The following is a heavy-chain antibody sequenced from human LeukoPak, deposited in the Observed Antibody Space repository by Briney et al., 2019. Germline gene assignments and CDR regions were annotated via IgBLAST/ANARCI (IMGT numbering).Heavy chain of an antibody. CDR2: IIPILGIA. Sequence: ASVKVSCKASGGTFSSYAISWVRQAPGQGLEWMGRIIPILGIANYAQKFQGRVTITADKSTSTAYMELSSLRSEDTAVYYCATAYCGGDCSSPNYWGQGTLVTVSS. CDR1: GGTFSSYA. CDR3: ATAYCGGDCSSPNY. J-gene: IGHJ4*02. D-gene: IGHD2-21*02. V-gene: IGHV1-69*04.